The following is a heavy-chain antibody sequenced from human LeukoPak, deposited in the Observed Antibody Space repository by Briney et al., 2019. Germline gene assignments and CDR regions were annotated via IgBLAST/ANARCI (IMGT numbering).Heavy chain of an antibody. CDR3: ATSFDSSGGNPFDY. Sequence: TLSLTCTVSGGSISSGSYYWSWIRQTAGKGLEWIGRIYTSGSTNYNPSLKSRVTISVDTSKNQFSLKLSSVTAADTAVYYCATSFDSSGGNPFDYWGQGTLVTVSS. J-gene: IGHJ4*02. CDR1: GGSISSGSYY. D-gene: IGHD6-19*01. V-gene: IGHV4-61*02. CDR2: IYTSGST.